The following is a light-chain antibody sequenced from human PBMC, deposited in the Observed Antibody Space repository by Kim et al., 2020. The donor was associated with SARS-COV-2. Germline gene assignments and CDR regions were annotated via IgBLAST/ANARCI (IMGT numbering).Light chain of an antibody. CDR1: QNLVTY. Sequence: IVMTQSPATLSVSPGESATLSCRASQNLVTYLAWYQQKPGQAPRLLIYDISIRATGIRARFSGSGSGTEFTLTISSLQSEDSAAYYCQQYKDWPLTFGGGTKVDIK. J-gene: IGKJ4*01. CDR3: QQYKDWPLT. V-gene: IGKV3-15*01. CDR2: DIS.